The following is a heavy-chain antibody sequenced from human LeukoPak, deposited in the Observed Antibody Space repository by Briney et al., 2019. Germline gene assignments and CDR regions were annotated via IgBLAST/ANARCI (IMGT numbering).Heavy chain of an antibody. J-gene: IGHJ4*02. D-gene: IGHD5-18*01. V-gene: IGHV3-23*01. CDR3: ARVGIQLWPYAVD. CDR1: GFTLSSYS. CDR2: MSGSDTGS. Sequence: GGSLRLSCVASGFTLSSYSMSWVRQAPGKGLEWVSAMSGSDTGSWYADSVKGRFTISRDNSKNTLYLQMNSLRAEDTAVYYCARVGIQLWPYAVDWGQGTLVTVSS.